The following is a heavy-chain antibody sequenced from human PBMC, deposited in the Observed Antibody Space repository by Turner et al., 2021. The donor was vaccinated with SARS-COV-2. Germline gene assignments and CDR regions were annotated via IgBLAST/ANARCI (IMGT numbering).Heavy chain of an antibody. D-gene: IGHD1-26*01. J-gene: IGHJ6*02. CDR1: GFTFSNYA. CDR2: KSNDGSNK. Sequence: QVQLVESGGGVVQPGRSLRLSCAASGFTFSNYAMHWVRQAPGKGLEWVAVKSNDGSNKYYAESVKGRFTISRDKSKNTLYLQMNSLGAEETAVYYCARDRIIWDRGVYYYYGKDVWGQGTTVTVSS. CDR3: ARDRIIWDRGVYYYYGKDV. V-gene: IGHV3-30-3*01.